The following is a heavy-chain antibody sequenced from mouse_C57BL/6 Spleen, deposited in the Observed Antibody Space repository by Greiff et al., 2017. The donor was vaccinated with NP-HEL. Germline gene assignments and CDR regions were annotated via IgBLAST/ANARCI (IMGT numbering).Heavy chain of an antibody. D-gene: IGHD2-5*01. CDR1: GYSITSGYY. J-gene: IGHJ2*01. CDR2: ISYDGSN. CDR3: AREGVYSNDYFDY. V-gene: IGHV3-6*01. Sequence: ESGPGLVKPSQSLSLTCSVTGYSITSGYYWNWIRQFPGNKLEWMGYISYDGSNNYNPSLKNRISITRDTSKNQFFLKLNSVTTEDTATYYCAREGVYSNDYFDYWGQGTTLTVSS.